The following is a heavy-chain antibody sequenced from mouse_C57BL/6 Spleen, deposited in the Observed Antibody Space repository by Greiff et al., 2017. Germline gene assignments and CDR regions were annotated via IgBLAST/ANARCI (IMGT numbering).Heavy chain of an antibody. V-gene: IGHV1-85*01. D-gene: IGHD1-2*01. Sequence: QVHVKQSGPELVKPGASVKLSCKASGYTFTSYDINWVKQRPGQGLEWIGWIYPRDGSTKYNEKFKGKATLTVDTSSSTAYMELHSLTSEDSAVYFCARRGHYHSLDYWGQGTTLTVSS. J-gene: IGHJ2*01. CDR1: GYTFTSYD. CDR3: ARRGHYHSLDY. CDR2: IYPRDGST.